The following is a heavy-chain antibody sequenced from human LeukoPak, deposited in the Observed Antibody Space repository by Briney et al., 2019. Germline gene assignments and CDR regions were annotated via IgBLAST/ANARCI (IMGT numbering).Heavy chain of an antibody. D-gene: IGHD2-2*02. J-gene: IGHJ4*02. CDR3: AKDHCSSTSYYTVPPPY. CDR1: GLTFSNYA. Sequence: PGGSLRLSCAASGLTFSNYAMSWVRQAPGKGLEWVSTISGSGGSTYYADSVKGRFTISRDNSKNTLYLQMNSLRAEDTAVYYCAKDHCSSTSYYTVPPPYWGQGTLVTVSS. V-gene: IGHV3-23*01. CDR2: ISGSGGST.